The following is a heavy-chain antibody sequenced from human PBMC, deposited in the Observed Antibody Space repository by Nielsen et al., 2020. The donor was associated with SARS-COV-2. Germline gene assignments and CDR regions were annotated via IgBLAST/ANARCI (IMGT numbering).Heavy chain of an antibody. CDR3: AKDSIVGATLVLDY. CDR1: GFTFSSYG. V-gene: IGHV3-30*18. Sequence: GGSLRLSCAASGFTFSSYGMHWVRQAPGKGLEWVAVISYDGSNKYYADSVKGRFTISRDNSKNTLYLQMNSLRAEDTAVYYCAKDSIVGATLVLDYWGQGTLVTVSS. J-gene: IGHJ4*02. CDR2: ISYDGSNK. D-gene: IGHD1-26*01.